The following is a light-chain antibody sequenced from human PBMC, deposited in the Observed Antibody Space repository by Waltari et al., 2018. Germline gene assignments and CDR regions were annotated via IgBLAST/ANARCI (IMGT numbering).Light chain of an antibody. CDR2: AAS. J-gene: IGKJ4*01. V-gene: IGKV1-39*01. CDR1: QSISSY. CDR3: QQSYSTPPLT. Sequence: DIQMTQSPSSLSASVGDRVTITCRASQSISSYLNWYQKKPGKAPKLLIYAASSLQSGVPSRFSGSGSGTDFTLTISSLQPEYVSTYYCQQSYSTPPLTFGGGTKVEIK.